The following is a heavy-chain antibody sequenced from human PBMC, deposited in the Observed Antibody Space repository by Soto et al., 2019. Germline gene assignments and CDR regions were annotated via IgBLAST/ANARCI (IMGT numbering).Heavy chain of an antibody. V-gene: IGHV3-21*01. CDR3: ATGEYYYDSSGYYYC. CDR2: ISSSSSYI. J-gene: IGHJ4*02. D-gene: IGHD3-22*01. CDR1: GFTFSSYS. Sequence: EVQLVESGGGLVKPGGSLRLSCAASGFTFSSYSMNWVRQAPGKGLEWVSSISSSSSYIYYADSVKGRFTISRDNAXXSLYLQMNSLRAEDTAVYYCATGEYYYDSSGYYYCWGQGTLVTVSS.